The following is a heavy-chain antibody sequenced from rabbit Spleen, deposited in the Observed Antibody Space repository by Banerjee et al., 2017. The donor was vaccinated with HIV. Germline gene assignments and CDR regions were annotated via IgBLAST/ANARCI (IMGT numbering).Heavy chain of an antibody. CDR1: GFSFSPNYY. CDR2: IEVGSSGFS. J-gene: IGHJ6*01. D-gene: IGHD1-1*01. Sequence: QSLEESGGDLVKPGASLTLTCTASGFSFSPNYYMCWVRQAPGKGLEWIACIEVGSSGFSYFATWAKGRFTISETSSTTVTLQVTRLTAADTATYFCARDTSSSFSSYGMDLWGQGTLVTVS. CDR3: ARDTSSSFSSYGMDL. V-gene: IGHV1S40*01.